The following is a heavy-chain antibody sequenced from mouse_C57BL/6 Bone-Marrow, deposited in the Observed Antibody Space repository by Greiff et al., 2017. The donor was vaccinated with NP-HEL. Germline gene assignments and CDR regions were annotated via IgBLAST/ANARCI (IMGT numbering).Heavy chain of an antibody. J-gene: IGHJ3*01. V-gene: IGHV2-4*01. CDR1: GFSLTSYG. CDR2: IWSGGST. Sequence: QVQLKQSGPGLVQPSQSLSITCTVSGFSLTSYGVHWVRQPPGKGLEWLGVIWSGGSTDYNAAFISRLSISKDNSKSQVFFKMNSLQADDTAIYYCAKIYDGYYVGFAYWGQGTLVTVSA. CDR3: AKIYDGYYVGFAY. D-gene: IGHD2-3*01.